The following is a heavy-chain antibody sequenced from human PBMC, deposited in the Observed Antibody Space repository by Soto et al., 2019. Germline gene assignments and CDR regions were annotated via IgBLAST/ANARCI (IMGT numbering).Heavy chain of an antibody. CDR2: IYPGDSDT. CDR3: ARREITMIVVAEPRDAFDI. J-gene: IGHJ3*02. Sequence: GESLKISCKGSGYSFTSYWIGWVRQMPGKGLEWMGIIYPGDSDTRYSPSFQGQVTISADKSISTAYLQWSSLKASDTAMYYCARREITMIVVAEPRDAFDIWGQGTMVTVSS. CDR1: GYSFTSYW. V-gene: IGHV5-51*01. D-gene: IGHD3-22*01.